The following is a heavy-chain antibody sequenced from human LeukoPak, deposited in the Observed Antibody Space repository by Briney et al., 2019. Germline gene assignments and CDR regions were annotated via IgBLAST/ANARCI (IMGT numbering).Heavy chain of an antibody. D-gene: IGHD3-3*01. CDR2: ISWNSGSI. V-gene: IGHV3-9*01. Sequence: GGSLRLSCAASGFTFDDYAMHWVRHAPGKGLEWVSGISWNSGSIGYADSVKGRLTISRDNAKNSLYLQMNSLRAEDTALYYCAKAPYYDFWSGYLGYWGQGTLVTVSS. CDR1: GFTFDDYA. CDR3: AKAPYYDFWSGYLGY. J-gene: IGHJ4*02.